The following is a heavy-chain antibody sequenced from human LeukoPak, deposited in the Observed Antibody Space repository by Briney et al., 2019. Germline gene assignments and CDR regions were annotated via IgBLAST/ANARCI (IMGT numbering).Heavy chain of an antibody. J-gene: IGHJ4*02. D-gene: IGHD3-22*01. V-gene: IGHV1-46*01. CDR3: ARDPYSRGKANYFDY. Sequence: ASVKVSCKASGYSFTSHHMHWVRQAPGQGLEWMAIINPSGGDTSHAQKFQGRVTLTRDTSTSTVHMELSSLRSEDTALYYCARDPYSRGKANYFDYWGQGSLVTVSS. CDR1: GYSFTSHH. CDR2: INPSGGDT.